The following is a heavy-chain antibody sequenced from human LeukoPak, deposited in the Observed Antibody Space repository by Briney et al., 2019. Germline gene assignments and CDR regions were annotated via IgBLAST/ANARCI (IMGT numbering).Heavy chain of an antibody. J-gene: IGHJ4*02. CDR2: VIRDGSFT. V-gene: IGHV3-74*01. D-gene: IGHD5-24*01. CDR1: GFTFRSYW. Sequence: GGSLRLSCAASGFTFRSYWMHWVRQAQGKGLEWVSRVIRDGSFTSYADSVKGRFTISRDNAKNTLYLQMSSLRAEDTAVYFCVRDGDDFNFDYWGQGSLVTVSS. CDR3: VRDGDDFNFDY.